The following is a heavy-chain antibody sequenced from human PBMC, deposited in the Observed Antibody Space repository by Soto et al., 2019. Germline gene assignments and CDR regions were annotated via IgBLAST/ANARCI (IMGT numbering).Heavy chain of an antibody. CDR2: MNPNSGNT. J-gene: IGHJ6*02. CDR3: GTWPYYYYSMDV. V-gene: IGHV1-8*01. CDR1: GYTFTSYD. Sequence: QVQLVQSGAEVKKPGASVKVSCKASGYTFTSYDINWVRQATGQGLEWMGWMNPNSGNTGYAQKFQGRVTMTRNTSISTAYMELSSLRSEDTAVYYCGTWPYYYYSMDVWGQGTTVTVSS.